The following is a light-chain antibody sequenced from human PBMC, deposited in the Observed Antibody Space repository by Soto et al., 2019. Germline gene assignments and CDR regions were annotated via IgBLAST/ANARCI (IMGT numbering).Light chain of an antibody. V-gene: IGLV2-14*03. CDR2: DVS. J-gene: IGLJ1*01. CDR3: RSYTSSSTYV. CDR1: SSDVGGYNY. Sequence: QSVLTQPASVSGSPGQSITIPCTGTSSDVGGYNYVSWYQQHPGKAPKLIIYDVSNRPSGVSNRFSGSKSGNTASLTISGLQAEDEADYYCRSYTSSSTYVFGTGNKVTVL.